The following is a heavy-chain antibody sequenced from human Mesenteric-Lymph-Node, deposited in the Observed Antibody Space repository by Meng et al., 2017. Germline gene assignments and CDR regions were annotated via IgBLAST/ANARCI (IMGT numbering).Heavy chain of an antibody. Sequence: GSLRLSCTVSGGSISSSSYYWGWIRQPPGKGLEWIGSIYYSGSTYYNPSLKSRVTISVDTSKNQFSLKLSSVTAADTAVYYCARDAGKEDYWGQGTLVTVSS. CDR2: IYYSGST. D-gene: IGHD4-23*01. V-gene: IGHV4-39*07. CDR1: GGSISSSSYY. CDR3: ARDAGKEDY. J-gene: IGHJ4*02.